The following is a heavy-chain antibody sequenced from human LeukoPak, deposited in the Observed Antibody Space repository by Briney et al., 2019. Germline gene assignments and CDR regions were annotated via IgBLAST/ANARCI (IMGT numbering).Heavy chain of an antibody. CDR2: IKQDGSEK. CDR3: ARVSGYDDVDYFDY. D-gene: IGHD5-12*01. J-gene: IGHJ4*02. V-gene: IGHV3-7*01. Sequence: PGGSLRLSCAASGFTFSSYWMSWVRQAPGKGLEWVANIKQDGSEKYYVDSVKGRFTISRDNAKNSLYLQMNSLRAEDTAVYYCARVSGYDDVDYFDYWGQGTLVTVSS. CDR1: GFTFSSYW.